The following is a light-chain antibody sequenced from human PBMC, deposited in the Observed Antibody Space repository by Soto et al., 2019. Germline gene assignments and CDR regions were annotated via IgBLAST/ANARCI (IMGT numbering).Light chain of an antibody. Sequence: EIVLTQSPATLSLSPGERATLSCRASQSVSSYLAWYQQEPGQAPRLLIYDASNRATGIPARFSGSGSETDFTLTISSLEPEDFAVYYCQQRSSWPLSFGGGTKVDI. CDR3: QQRSSWPLS. J-gene: IGKJ4*01. V-gene: IGKV3-11*01. CDR2: DAS. CDR1: QSVSSY.